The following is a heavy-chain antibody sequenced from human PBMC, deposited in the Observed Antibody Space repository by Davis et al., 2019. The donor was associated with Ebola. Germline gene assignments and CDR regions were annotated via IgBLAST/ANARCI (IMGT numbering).Heavy chain of an antibody. J-gene: IGHJ5*02. CDR3: ARDHEHSYGRRFDP. CDR1: GFIFSGYW. V-gene: IGHV4-34*01. Sequence: ESLKISCAASGFIFSGYWMHWVRQPPGKGLEWIGEINHSGGTNYNPSLKSRVTISVDTSKNQFSLNLTSVTAADTAVYYCARDHEHSYGRRFDPWGQGIQVTVSS. CDR2: INHSGGT. D-gene: IGHD5-18*01.